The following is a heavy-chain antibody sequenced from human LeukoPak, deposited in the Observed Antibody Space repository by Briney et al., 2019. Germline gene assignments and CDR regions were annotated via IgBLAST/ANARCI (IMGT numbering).Heavy chain of an antibody. CDR1: AGSISGYY. CDR2: IYYSGSS. J-gene: IGHJ5*02. D-gene: IGHD2-2*01. CDR3: ARGPVVAAGANWFDP. V-gene: IGHV4-59*01. Sequence: SETLSLTCTVSAGSISGYYWSWIRQPPGKGLEWIGYIYYSGSSNYNPSLKSRVTISVDTSKNQFSLKLSSVTAADTAVYYCARGPVVAAGANWFDPWGQGTQVTVSS.